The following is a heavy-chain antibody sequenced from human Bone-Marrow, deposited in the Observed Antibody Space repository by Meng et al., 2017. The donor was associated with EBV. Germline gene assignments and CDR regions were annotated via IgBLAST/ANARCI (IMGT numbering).Heavy chain of an antibody. J-gene: IGHJ5*02. CDR3: ARGGDEGWFDP. Sequence: VHLVHLVSELKEPGTRVDASAKASSNTVSMYDINWLRHAPGKGCKGNGRINTNTGNPTYAQGFTGRFVFSLDPSVSTAYLQSSSLKAEDTSLYYCARGGDEGWFDPWGQGTLVTVSS. CDR2: INTNTGNP. CDR1: SNTVSMYD. V-gene: IGHV7-4-1*02. D-gene: IGHD7-27*01.